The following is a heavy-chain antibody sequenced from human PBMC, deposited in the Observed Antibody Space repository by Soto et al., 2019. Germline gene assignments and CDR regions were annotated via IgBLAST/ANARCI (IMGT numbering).Heavy chain of an antibody. Sequence: QVQLVQSGAEVKKPGSSVKVSCRASGDTFSSYTVNWVRQAPGRGLERLGRIIPVLGTTDYAQKFKGRVTITADKSTNIVYMELSSLRSEDRAVYYCARRRYCGYDCYHKHYYGMDVWGQGTTVTVAS. V-gene: IGHV1-69*08. J-gene: IGHJ6*02. D-gene: IGHD2-21*02. CDR3: ARRRYCGYDCYHKHYYGMDV. CDR2: IIPVLGTT. CDR1: GDTFSSYT.